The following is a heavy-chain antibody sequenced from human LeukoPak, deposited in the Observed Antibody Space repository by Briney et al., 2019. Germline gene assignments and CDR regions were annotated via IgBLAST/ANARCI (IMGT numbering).Heavy chain of an antibody. CDR1: GFTFSDYY. CDR2: ISSSGSTI. CDR3: AKRSSGWYEDYYYYMDV. J-gene: IGHJ6*03. D-gene: IGHD6-19*01. Sequence: GGSLRLSCAASGFTFSDYYMSWIRRAPGKGLEWVSYISSSGSTIYYADSVRGRFTISRDNAKNSLYLQMNSLRAEDTAVYYCAKRSSGWYEDYYYYMDVWGKGTTVTISS. V-gene: IGHV3-11*01.